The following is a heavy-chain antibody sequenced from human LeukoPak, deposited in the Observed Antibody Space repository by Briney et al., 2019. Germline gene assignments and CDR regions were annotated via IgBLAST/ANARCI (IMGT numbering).Heavy chain of an antibody. Sequence: GGSLRLSCAASGFAFSDFCMSWIRQAPGKGLEWVSYISSSGSTIYYADSVKGRFTISRDNAKKSLYLQMNSLRADDTAVYYCARAGGADAFDIWGQGTMVTVSS. CDR3: ARAGGADAFDI. V-gene: IGHV3-11*01. J-gene: IGHJ3*02. D-gene: IGHD3-16*01. CDR2: ISSSGSTI. CDR1: GFAFSDFC.